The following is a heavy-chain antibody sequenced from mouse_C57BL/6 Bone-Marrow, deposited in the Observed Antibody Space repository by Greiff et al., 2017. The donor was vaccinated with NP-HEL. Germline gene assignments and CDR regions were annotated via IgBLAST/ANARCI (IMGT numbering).Heavy chain of an antibody. CDR3: AKGYYGYDVGY. J-gene: IGHJ2*01. CDR1: GYTFTSYW. CDR2: IDPSDSET. Sequence: QVHVKQPGAELVRPGSSVKLSCKASGYTFTSYWMHWVKQRPIQGLEWIGNIDPSDSETHYNQKFKDKATLTVDKSSSTAYMQLSSLTSEDSAVYYCAKGYYGYDVGYWGQGTTLTVSS. D-gene: IGHD2-2*01. V-gene: IGHV1-52*01.